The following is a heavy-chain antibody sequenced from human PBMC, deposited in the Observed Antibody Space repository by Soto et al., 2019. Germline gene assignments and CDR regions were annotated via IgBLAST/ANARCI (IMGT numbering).Heavy chain of an antibody. CDR2: ISYDGSIT. J-gene: IGHJ4*02. CDR3: SKEGGLSGSYYISSSYYFDY. V-gene: IGHV3-30*18. D-gene: IGHD1-26*01. CDR1: GFTFSSYG. Sequence: PGGSLRLSCAASGFTFSSYGMHWVRQAPGKGLEWVAIISYDGSITYYADSVKGRFTISRDNSKNTLYLQMNSLRAEDTSVYYCSKEGGLSGSYYISSSYYFDYWGQGTLVTVSS.